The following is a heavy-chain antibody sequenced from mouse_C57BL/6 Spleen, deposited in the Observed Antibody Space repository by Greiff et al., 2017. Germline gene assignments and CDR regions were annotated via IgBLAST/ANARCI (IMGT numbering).Heavy chain of an antibody. CDR1: GFTFSSYA. D-gene: IGHD1-1*01. CDR3: ARETTVVANYYAMDY. CDR2: ISDGGSYT. Sequence: EVKLMESGGGLVKPGGSLKLSCAASGFTFSSYAMSWVRQTPEKRLEWVATISDGGSYTYYPDNVKGRFTISRDNAKNNLYLQMSHLKSEDTAMYYCARETTVVANYYAMDYWGQGTSVTVSS. J-gene: IGHJ4*01. V-gene: IGHV5-4*01.